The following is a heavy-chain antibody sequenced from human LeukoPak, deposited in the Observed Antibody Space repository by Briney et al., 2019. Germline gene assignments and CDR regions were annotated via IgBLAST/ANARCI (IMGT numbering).Heavy chain of an antibody. D-gene: IGHD3-22*01. CDR2: ISAYNGNT. CDR3: ATNITMID. CDR1: GYSFTSDG. Sequence: ASVKVSCKASGYSFTSDGISWVRQAPGQGPEWMGWISAYNGNTNYAQKFQGRVTMTRDTSIATAYMELSSLRSEDTAVYYCATNITMIDWGQGTLVTVSS. J-gene: IGHJ4*02. V-gene: IGHV1-18*01.